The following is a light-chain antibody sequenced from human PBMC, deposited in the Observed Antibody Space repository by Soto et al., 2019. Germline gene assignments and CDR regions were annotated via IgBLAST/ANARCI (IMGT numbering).Light chain of an antibody. CDR1: SSNIGSLYD. Sequence: QSVLTQPPSVSGAPGQRVTISCTGSSSNIGSLYDVHWYQQLPGTAPKLLIYDNSNRPSGVPDRFSGSKSGNTASLTISGLQAEDEADYYCSSYSSGNTLVFGSGSKVTVL. CDR3: SSYSSGNTLV. CDR2: DNS. V-gene: IGLV1-40*01. J-gene: IGLJ1*01.